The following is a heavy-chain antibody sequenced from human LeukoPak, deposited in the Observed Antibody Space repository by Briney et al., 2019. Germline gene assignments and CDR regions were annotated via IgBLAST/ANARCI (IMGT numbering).Heavy chain of an antibody. D-gene: IGHD4-23*01. CDR1: GYTFTGYY. V-gene: IGHV1-2*02. CDR2: INPNSGGT. J-gene: IGHJ6*03. Sequence: GASVKVSCKASGYTFTGYYMHWVRQAPGQGLEWMGWINPNSGGTNYAQKVQGRVTMTRDTSISTAYMELTRLRSDDTAVYYCARDAKLSNYMDVWGKGTTVTVSS. CDR3: ARDAKLSNYMDV.